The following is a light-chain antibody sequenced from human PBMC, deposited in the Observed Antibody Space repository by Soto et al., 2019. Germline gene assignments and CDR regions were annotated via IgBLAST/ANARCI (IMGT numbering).Light chain of an antibody. CDR1: SSNIGNND. V-gene: IGLV1-36*01. CDR2: YDD. J-gene: IGLJ2*01. CDR3: AAWDDSLNSVV. Sequence: QSVLTQPPSVSEAPRQRVTISCSGSSSNIGNNDVNWYQQLPGKAPNHLLYYDDLQRPGVSDRFSCSTSGTSASLAISGLQPEDEDDDYCAAWDDSLNSVVFGGGTQLTVL.